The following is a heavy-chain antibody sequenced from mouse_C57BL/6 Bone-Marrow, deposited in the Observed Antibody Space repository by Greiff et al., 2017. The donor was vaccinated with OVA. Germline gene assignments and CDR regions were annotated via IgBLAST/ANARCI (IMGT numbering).Heavy chain of an antibody. D-gene: IGHD1-1*01. CDR2: IYPRSGNT. CDR3: ARGSVLLPHCV. V-gene: IGHV1-81*01. Sequence: QVQLQQSGAELARPGASVKLSCKASGYTFTSYGISWVKQRTGQGLEWIGKIYPRSGNTYYNEKFKGKATLTADKSSSTAYLELRSLTSEDSAVDFCARGSVLLPHCVWGTGTTVTVSS. CDR1: GYTFTSYG. J-gene: IGHJ1*03.